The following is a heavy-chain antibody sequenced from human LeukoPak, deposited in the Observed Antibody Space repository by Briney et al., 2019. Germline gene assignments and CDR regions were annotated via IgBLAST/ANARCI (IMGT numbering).Heavy chain of an antibody. CDR1: GYTFTSYY. D-gene: IGHD3-22*01. V-gene: IGHV1-46*01. CDR3: AREGGVVVVPYSSEDAFDI. CDR2: INPSGGST. Sequence: ASVKVSCKASGYTFTSYYMHGVRQAPGQGLEWMGIINPSGGSTSYAQKFQGRVTMTRDTSTSTVYMELSSLRSEDTAVYYCAREGGVVVVPYSSEDAFDIWGQGTMITVSS. J-gene: IGHJ3*02.